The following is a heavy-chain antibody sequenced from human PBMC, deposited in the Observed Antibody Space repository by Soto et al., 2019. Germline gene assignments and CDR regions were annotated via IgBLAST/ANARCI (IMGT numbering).Heavy chain of an antibody. CDR2: VYSTGST. Sequence: SETLSLTCSVSGDSITTNGYYWGWIRQPPGKGLQWIGNVYSTGSTFSHPSLTSRVFISVDTSKNKFSLRLTSVTAADTAVYYCARSHYTYGLLIDYWGPGITITVPQ. CDR1: GDSITTNGYY. D-gene: IGHD2-8*01. J-gene: IGHJ4*02. V-gene: IGHV4-39*01. CDR3: ARSHYTYGLLIDY.